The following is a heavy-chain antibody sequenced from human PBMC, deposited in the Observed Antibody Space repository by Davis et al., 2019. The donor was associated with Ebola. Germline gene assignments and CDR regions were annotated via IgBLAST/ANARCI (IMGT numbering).Heavy chain of an antibody. CDR1: GFTFRTYS. J-gene: IGHJ4*02. CDR2: ISSSGTV. Sequence: GGSLRLSCAASGFTFRTYSMNWVRRTPGKGLEWVSYISSSGTVYYADSVKGRFTISRDNAKNSLFLQMNSLRYEDTAVYYCARDSPYYFDYWGQGTLVTVSS. V-gene: IGHV3-48*02. CDR3: ARDSPYYFDY.